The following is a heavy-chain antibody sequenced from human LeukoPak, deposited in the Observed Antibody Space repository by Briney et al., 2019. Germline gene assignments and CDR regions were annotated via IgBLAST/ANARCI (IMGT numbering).Heavy chain of an antibody. V-gene: IGHV3-23*01. J-gene: IGHJ4*02. CDR1: GFTFSYYA. CDR2: ISGSGGSA. Sequence: GGSLRLSCAASGFTFSYYAMSWVRQAPGKGLEWVSDISGSGGSADYADSVKGRFTISRDNSKNTLFLQMNSLRAEDTALYYCAKAQGRYCSGGSCALDYWGQGTLVTVSS. CDR3: AKAQGRYCSGGSCALDY. D-gene: IGHD2-15*01.